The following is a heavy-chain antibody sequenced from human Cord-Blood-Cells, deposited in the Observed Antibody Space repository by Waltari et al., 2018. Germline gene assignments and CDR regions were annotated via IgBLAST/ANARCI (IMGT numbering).Heavy chain of an antibody. CDR1: GFTLSRYA. J-gene: IGHJ5*02. Sequence: EVQLLESGGGLVQPGGSLRLSCAAPGFTLSRYALSWVRQAPGKGLEWVSAISGSGGSTYYADSVKGRFTISRDNSKNTLYLQMNSLRAEDTAVYYCAKGLYSNYNWFDPWGQGTLVTISS. D-gene: IGHD4-4*01. CDR3: AKGLYSNYNWFDP. CDR2: ISGSGGST. V-gene: IGHV3-23*01.